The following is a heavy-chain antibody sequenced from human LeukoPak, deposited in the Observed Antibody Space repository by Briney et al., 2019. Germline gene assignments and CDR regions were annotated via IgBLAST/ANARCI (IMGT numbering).Heavy chain of an antibody. CDR2: INHSGSA. D-gene: IGHD3-10*01. CDR1: GGSFSGYY. J-gene: IGHJ4*02. Sequence: SETLSLTCAVYGGSFYGGSFSGYYWSWIRQPPEKGLEWIGEINHSGSANYNPSLKSRVTISVDTSKNQFSLKLSSVTAADTAVYYCARAYGSDDYWGQGTLVTVSS. CDR3: ARAYGSDDY. V-gene: IGHV4-34*01.